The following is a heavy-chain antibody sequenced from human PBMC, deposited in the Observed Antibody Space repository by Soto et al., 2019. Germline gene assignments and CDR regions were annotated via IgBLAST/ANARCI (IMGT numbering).Heavy chain of an antibody. D-gene: IGHD2-8*01. CDR3: AKHGVIIFSNDAFDI. CDR2: MNPNSGNT. V-gene: IGHV1-8*01. CDR1: GCAFTTYD. Sequence: GASVKVSCKASGCAFTTYDINWVRQATGQGLEWMEWMNPNSGNTGYPQKFQGRVTMTRNTSIDTAYMELSSLGSEDTAVYYCAKHGVIIFSNDAFDIWGQGTMVTVSS. J-gene: IGHJ3*02.